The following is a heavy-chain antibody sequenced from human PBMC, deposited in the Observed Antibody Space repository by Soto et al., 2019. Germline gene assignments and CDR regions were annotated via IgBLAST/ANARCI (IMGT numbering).Heavy chain of an antibody. CDR1: GFTFSNYA. V-gene: IGHV3-23*01. J-gene: IGHJ4*02. D-gene: IGHD1-26*01. Sequence: EVQLLESGGGLVQPGGSLRLSCAASGFTFSNYAMSWVRQAPGKGLEWVSAIVGGGDSTYYADSVKGRFTISRDNSKNPLQREMNSLRAEESSVVCCEIESRCSARAVAGYWGQGTLVTVSP. CDR2: IVGGGDST. CDR3: EIESRCSARAVAGY.